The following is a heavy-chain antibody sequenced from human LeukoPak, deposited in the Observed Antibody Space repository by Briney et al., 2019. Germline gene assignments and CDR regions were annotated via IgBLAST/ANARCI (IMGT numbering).Heavy chain of an antibody. CDR3: ASADSYYGGNYYFDY. J-gene: IGHJ4*02. D-gene: IGHD4-23*01. Sequence: SETLSLTCTVSGGSISSYYWSWIRQPAGKGLEWIGRIYTSGSTNYNPSLKSRVTISVDTSKNQFSLKLSSVTAADTAVYYCASADSYYGGNYYFDYWGQGTLVTVSS. V-gene: IGHV4-4*07. CDR1: GGSISSYY. CDR2: IYTSGST.